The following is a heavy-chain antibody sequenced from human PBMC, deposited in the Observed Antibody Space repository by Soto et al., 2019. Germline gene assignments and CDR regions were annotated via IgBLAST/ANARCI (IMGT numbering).Heavy chain of an antibody. D-gene: IGHD2-2*01. V-gene: IGHV3-23*01. CDR3: AKAHCITTSCHGGSFDS. CDR2: ISGSGSST. CDR1: GFTFSSYA. J-gene: IGHJ4*02. Sequence: GGSLRLSCAASGFTFSSYALSWVRQAPGKGLEWVSAISGSGSSTYYVESVKGRFTISRDNSKNTLYLQVNSLRAEDTAVYYCAKAHCITTSCHGGSFDSWGQGTLVTVSS.